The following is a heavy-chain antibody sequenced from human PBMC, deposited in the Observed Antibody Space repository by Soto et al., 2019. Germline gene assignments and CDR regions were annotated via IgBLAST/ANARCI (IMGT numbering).Heavy chain of an antibody. V-gene: IGHV3-48*03. CDR2: ISSSGSTI. CDR1: GFTFSSYE. Sequence: GGSLRLSXAASGFTFSSYEMNWVRQAPGKGLEWVAYISSSGSTIYYADSVKGRFTISRDNAKNSLYLQMNSLRAEDTAVYYCARVNCSGGSCYTNPFFDYWGQGTMVTVSS. D-gene: IGHD2-15*01. J-gene: IGHJ4*02. CDR3: ARVNCSGGSCYTNPFFDY.